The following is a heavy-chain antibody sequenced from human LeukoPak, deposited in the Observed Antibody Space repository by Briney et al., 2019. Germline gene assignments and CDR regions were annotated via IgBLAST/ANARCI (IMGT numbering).Heavy chain of an antibody. CDR2: IIPIFGTA. J-gene: IGHJ6*03. Sequence: SVKVSCKASGGTFSSYAISWVRQAPGQGLEWMGGIIPIFGTANYAQKFQGRVTTTTDESTSTAYMELSSLRSEDTAVYYCARGFVLRFLEWSHPPDYYYMDVWGKGTTVTVSS. CDR1: GGTFSSYA. D-gene: IGHD3-3*01. V-gene: IGHV1-69*05. CDR3: ARGFVLRFLEWSHPPDYYYMDV.